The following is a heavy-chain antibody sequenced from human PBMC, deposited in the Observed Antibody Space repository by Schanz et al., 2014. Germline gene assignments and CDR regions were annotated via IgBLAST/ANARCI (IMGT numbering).Heavy chain of an antibody. CDR3: ARAPTAYCSDTSCLGTPFDY. CDR2: IIPILGIA. CDR1: GGTFNSYT. D-gene: IGHD2-2*01. Sequence: QVQLVQSGAEVKKPGSSMKVSCKASGGTFNSYTINWVRQAPGQGLEWMGRIIPILGIANYAQKFQDRVTVTRDTSRSTVYMELSSLRSEDTAVYYCARAPTAYCSDTSCLGTPFDYWGQGTLVTVSS. V-gene: IGHV1-69*02. J-gene: IGHJ4*02.